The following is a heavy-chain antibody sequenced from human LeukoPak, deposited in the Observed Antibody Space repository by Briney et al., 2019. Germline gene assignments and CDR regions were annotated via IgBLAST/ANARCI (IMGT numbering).Heavy chain of an antibody. D-gene: IGHD6-13*01. Sequence: GGSLRLSCEDSGFTFADYGLSWVRQAPGKGPQWVAGINWSGDNTFYADSVKDRFTISRDNTKKTLYLQMDNLRGDDTATYYCARDLSSNWSNLGYWVQGTLVTVSS. J-gene: IGHJ4*02. CDR2: INWSGDNT. CDR1: GFTFADYG. CDR3: ARDLSSNWSNLGY. V-gene: IGHV3-20*04.